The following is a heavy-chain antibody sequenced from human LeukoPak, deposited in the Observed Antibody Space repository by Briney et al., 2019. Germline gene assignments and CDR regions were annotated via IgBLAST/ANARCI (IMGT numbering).Heavy chain of an antibody. CDR1: GGSISSSSYY. CDR3: ARLLRVTAAAKGYFDY. CDR2: IYYSGST. J-gene: IGHJ4*02. D-gene: IGHD6-13*01. Sequence: PSETLSLTCTVSGGSISSSSYYWGWIRQPPGKGLEWIGRIYYSGSTYYNPSLKSRVTISVDTSKNQFSLKLSSVTAADTAVYYCARLLRVTAAAKGYFDYWGQGTLVTVSS. V-gene: IGHV4-39*01.